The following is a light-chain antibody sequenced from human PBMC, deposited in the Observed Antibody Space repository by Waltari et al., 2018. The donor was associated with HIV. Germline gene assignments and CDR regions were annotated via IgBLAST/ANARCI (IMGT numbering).Light chain of an antibody. V-gene: IGKV1-33*01. J-gene: IGKJ3*01. CDR1: QDISNY. CDR3: QQYDNLPFT. CDR2: DAS. Sequence: DIQMTKSPSSLSASVVDRVTITCQASQDISNYLNWYQQKPGKAPKFLIYDASNLETGVPSRFSGSGSGTDFTFTISSLQPEDIATYYCQQYDNLPFTFGPGTKVDIK.